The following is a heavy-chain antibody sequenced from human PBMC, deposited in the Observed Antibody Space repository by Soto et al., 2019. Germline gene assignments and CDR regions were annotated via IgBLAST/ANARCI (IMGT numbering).Heavy chain of an antibody. D-gene: IGHD1-1*01. Sequence: PSQTLSLPCAISGDSVYSNSAAWNWIRQSPSRGLEWLGRTNYRSKWYNDYAVSVKSRITINPDTSKNQFSLQLNSVTPEDTAVYYCARALTTTSGTVFYYGMDVWGQGTTVTVSS. CDR2: TNYRSKWYN. CDR1: GDSVYSNSAA. V-gene: IGHV6-1*01. CDR3: ARALTTTSGTVFYYGMDV. J-gene: IGHJ6*02.